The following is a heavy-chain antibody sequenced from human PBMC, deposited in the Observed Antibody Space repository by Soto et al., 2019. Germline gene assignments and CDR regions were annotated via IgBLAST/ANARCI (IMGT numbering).Heavy chain of an antibody. CDR3: ARGGYSSTWSNLLDRSGLDV. CDR1: GGTFSSYA. V-gene: IGHV1-69*06. CDR2: VVPLFRTT. J-gene: IGHJ6*02. D-gene: IGHD6-13*01. Sequence: QVQLVQSGAEAKKPGSSVKVSCKTSGGTFSSYAISWVRQAPGQGLEWMGGVVPLFRTTNYAQKFQGRVTITADTSTYTVYRELSGLRSGDTAVYYCARGGYSSTWSNLLDRSGLDVWGQGTTATVSS.